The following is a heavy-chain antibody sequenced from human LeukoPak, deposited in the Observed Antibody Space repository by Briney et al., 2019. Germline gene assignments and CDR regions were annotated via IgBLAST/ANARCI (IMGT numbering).Heavy chain of an antibody. CDR2: INSDGSST. CDR1: GFTFSSYW. V-gene: IGHV3-74*01. CDR3: ARYYGSTDY. D-gene: IGHD2/OR15-2a*01. Sequence: GGSLRLSCAASGFTFSSYWMHWVRQVPGKGLVWVSRINSDGSSTDYADSVKGRFTISRDHAKNTLYLQMSSLRAEDTAVYYCARYYGSTDYWGQGTLVTVSS. J-gene: IGHJ4*02.